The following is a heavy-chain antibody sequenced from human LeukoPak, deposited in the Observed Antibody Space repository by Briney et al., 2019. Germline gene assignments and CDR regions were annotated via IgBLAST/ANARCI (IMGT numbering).Heavy chain of an antibody. J-gene: IGHJ4*02. Sequence: GGSLRLSCAASGFTFSSDAMSWVRQAPGKGLEWVSTISGGGGTTYYSDSVKGRFTISRDNSKNTLFLQMNSLRAEDTAIYYCAKASTFGELNRPFDYWGQGTLVTVSS. V-gene: IGHV3-23*01. CDR2: ISGGGGTT. CDR1: GFTFSSDA. D-gene: IGHD3-10*01. CDR3: AKASTFGELNRPFDY.